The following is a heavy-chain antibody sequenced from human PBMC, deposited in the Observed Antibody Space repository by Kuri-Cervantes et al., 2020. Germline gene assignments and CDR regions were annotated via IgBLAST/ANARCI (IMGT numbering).Heavy chain of an antibody. J-gene: IGHJ4*02. D-gene: IGHD5-18*01. V-gene: IGHV3-7*01. CDR3: AKGRGYSYGYVDY. CDR2: IKQDGSEK. CDR1: GFTFSSYW. Sequence: GGSLRLSCAASGFTFSSYWMSWVRQAPGKGLEWVANIKQDGSEKYYVDSVKGRFTISRDNAKNSLYLQMNSLRAEDTAVYYCAKGRGYSYGYVDYWGQGNLVTVSS.